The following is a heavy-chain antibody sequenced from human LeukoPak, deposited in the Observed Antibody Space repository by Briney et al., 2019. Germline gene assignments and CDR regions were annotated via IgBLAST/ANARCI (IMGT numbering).Heavy chain of an antibody. Sequence: ASVKVSCKASGYTFTSYAMHWVRQAPGQRLEWMGWINAGNGNTKYSQKLQGRVTMTTDTSASTAYMELRSLRSDDTAVYYCARDRKGSGWYYDSMGWFDPWGQGTLVTVSS. J-gene: IGHJ5*02. CDR2: INAGNGNT. CDR1: GYTFTSYA. V-gene: IGHV1-3*01. D-gene: IGHD6-19*01. CDR3: ARDRKGSGWYYDSMGWFDP.